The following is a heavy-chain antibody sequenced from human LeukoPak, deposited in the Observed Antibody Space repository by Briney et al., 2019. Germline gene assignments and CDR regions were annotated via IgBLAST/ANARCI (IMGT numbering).Heavy chain of an antibody. D-gene: IGHD3-16*02. V-gene: IGHV5-51*01. CDR2: IYPGDSDT. J-gene: IGHJ6*02. CDR1: GYSFTSYW. CDR3: ARHRPYYDYVWGSYRSFYYGMDV. Sequence: GESLKISCKGSGYSFTSYWIGWVRQMPGKGLEWTGIIYPGDSDTRYSPSFQGQVTISADKSISTAYLQWSSLKASDTAMYYCARHRPYYDYVWGSYRSFYYGMDVWGQGTTVTVSS.